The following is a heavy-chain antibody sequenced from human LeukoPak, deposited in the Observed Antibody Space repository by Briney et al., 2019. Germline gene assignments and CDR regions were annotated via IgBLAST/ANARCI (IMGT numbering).Heavy chain of an antibody. D-gene: IGHD4-23*01. CDR2: IYYSGST. CDR1: GGSISSYY. CDR3: ASYDYGGNAYYFDF. Sequence: PSETLSLTCTVSGGSISSYYWSWIRQPPGKGLEWIGYIYYSGSTNYSPSLKSRVTMSVDTSKTQFSLKLSSVTAADTAVYYCASYDYGGNAYYFDFWGRGTLVTVSS. J-gene: IGHJ4*02. V-gene: IGHV4-59*01.